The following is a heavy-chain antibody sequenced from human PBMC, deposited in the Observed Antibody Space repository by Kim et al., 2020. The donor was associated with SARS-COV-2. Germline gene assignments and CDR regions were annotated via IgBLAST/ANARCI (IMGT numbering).Heavy chain of an antibody. CDR3: ARRVAHDY. V-gene: IGHV3-23*01. CDR2: GNT. J-gene: IGHJ4*02. Sequence: GNTYYADSVKGRFTISRDNSKNTLSLQMNSLRAEDTALYYCARRVAHDYWGQGTLVIVSS. D-gene: IGHD2-15*01.